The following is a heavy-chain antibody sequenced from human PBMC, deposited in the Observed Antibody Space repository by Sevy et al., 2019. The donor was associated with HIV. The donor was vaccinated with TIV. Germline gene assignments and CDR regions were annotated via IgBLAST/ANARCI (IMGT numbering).Heavy chain of an antibody. CDR2: ISGSGGST. J-gene: IGHJ5*02. CDR1: GFTFSSYA. V-gene: IGHV3-23*01. D-gene: IGHD6-13*01. Sequence: GGSLRLSCAASGFTFSSYAMSWVRQAPGQGLEWVSAISGSGGSTYYADSVKGRFTISRDNSKNTLYLQMNSLRAEDTAVYYCARQYSSSWYGWFDPWGQGTLVTVSS. CDR3: ARQYSSSWYGWFDP.